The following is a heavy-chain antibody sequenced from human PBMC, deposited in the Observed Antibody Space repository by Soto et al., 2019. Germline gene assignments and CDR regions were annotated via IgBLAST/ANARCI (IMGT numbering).Heavy chain of an antibody. D-gene: IGHD2-2*03. CDR3: ARDGYCSSTNCLYYYYYYGMDV. V-gene: IGHV3-64*01. Sequence: EVQLVESGGGLVQPGGSLRLSCAASGFTFSSYAMHWVRQAPGKGLEYVSAISSNGGSTYYANSVKGRFTISRDNSKNTLYLQMGSLRAEDMAVYYCARDGYCSSTNCLYYYYYYGMDVWGQGTTVTVSS. CDR2: ISSNGGST. J-gene: IGHJ6*02. CDR1: GFTFSSYA.